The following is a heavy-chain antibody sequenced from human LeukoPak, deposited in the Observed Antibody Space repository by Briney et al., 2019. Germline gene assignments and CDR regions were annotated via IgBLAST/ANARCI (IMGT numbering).Heavy chain of an antibody. J-gene: IGHJ6*02. CDR3: AKVGPPPTISVVVPAAQDV. CDR1: GFTFSSYA. Sequence: PGGSLRLSCAASGFTFSSYAMSWVRQAPGKGLEWVSDISGSGGSTYYADSVKGRFTISRDNSKNTLYLQMNSLRAEDTAVYYCAKVGPPPTISVVVPAAQDVWGQGTTVTVSS. D-gene: IGHD2-2*01. V-gene: IGHV3-23*01. CDR2: ISGSGGST.